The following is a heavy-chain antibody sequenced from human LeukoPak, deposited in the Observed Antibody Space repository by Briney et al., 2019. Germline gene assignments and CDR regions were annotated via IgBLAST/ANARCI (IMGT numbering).Heavy chain of an antibody. J-gene: IGHJ4*02. D-gene: IGHD3-16*01. Sequence: PSETLSLTCTVSGGSINSYYWSRLRQPPGKGLEWIGYIYYSGSTNYNPSLKSRVTISVDTSKNQFSLKLSSVTAADTAVYYCARQRTYYDYVWGSSLGTFDYWGLGTLVTVSS. CDR2: IYYSGST. CDR3: ARQRTYYDYVWGSSLGTFDY. CDR1: GGSINSYY. V-gene: IGHV4-59*08.